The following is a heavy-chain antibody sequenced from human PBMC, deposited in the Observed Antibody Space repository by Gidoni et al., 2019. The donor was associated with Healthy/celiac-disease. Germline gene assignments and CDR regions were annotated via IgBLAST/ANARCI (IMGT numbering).Heavy chain of an antibody. D-gene: IGHD3-10*01. V-gene: IGHV1-69*01. CDR2: IIPIVGTA. J-gene: IGHJ6*02. CDR1: GGPFSSYA. CDR3: AREWFGELEFSHDDYYGMDV. Sequence: VPLVPSWAAVKKPGSSVKVSCTASGGPFSSYAISWVRQAPGQVLEWMGGIIPIVGTANYAQKFKGRVTITADESTSTAYRELSSLRSEDTAVYYWAREWFGELEFSHDDYYGMDVWGQGTTVTVSS.